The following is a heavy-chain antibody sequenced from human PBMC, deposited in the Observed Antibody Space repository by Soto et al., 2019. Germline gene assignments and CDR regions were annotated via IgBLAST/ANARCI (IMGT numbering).Heavy chain of an antibody. D-gene: IGHD1-7*01. Sequence: QVQLVQSGAEVKRPGASVKISCKTSGYTFTDLYIHWVRQAPGRGFEWLGIINPDGGHTGYAQNFQGRLTMTGDTAPKAVHIELNSLRSGHPAVYYCGRGRENYVSRSFCPWGQGTLVTVSS. V-gene: IGHV1-46*01. J-gene: IGHJ4*01. CDR2: INPDGGHT. CDR1: GYTFTDLY. CDR3: GRGRENYVSRSFCP.